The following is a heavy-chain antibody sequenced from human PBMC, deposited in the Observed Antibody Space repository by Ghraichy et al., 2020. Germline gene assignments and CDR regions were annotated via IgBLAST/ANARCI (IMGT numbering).Heavy chain of an antibody. D-gene: IGHD5-18*01. J-gene: IGHJ6*02. CDR2: IIPIFGTA. CDR1: GGTFSSYA. V-gene: IGHV1-69*13. CDR3: ARSRGVDTAMLVGGDGMDV. Sequence: SVKVSCKASGGTFSSYAISWVRQAPGQGLEWMGGIIPIFGTANYAQKFQGRVTITADESTSTAYMELSSLRSEDTAVYYCARSRGVDTAMLVGGDGMDVWGQGTTVTVSS.